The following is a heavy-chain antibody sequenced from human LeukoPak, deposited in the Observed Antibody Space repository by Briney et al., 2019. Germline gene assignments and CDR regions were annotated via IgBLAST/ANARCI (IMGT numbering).Heavy chain of an antibody. D-gene: IGHD1-7*01. J-gene: IGHJ6*02. V-gene: IGHV4-59*01. CDR2: INYSGST. Sequence: PSETLSLTCTVSGGSISSYYWSWIRQPPGKGLEWIGYINYSGSTNYNPSLKSRVTISVDTSKNQFSLKLSSVTAADTAVYYCARDNWNYGSSMDVWGQGTTVTVSS. CDR1: GGSISSYY. CDR3: ARDNWNYGSSMDV.